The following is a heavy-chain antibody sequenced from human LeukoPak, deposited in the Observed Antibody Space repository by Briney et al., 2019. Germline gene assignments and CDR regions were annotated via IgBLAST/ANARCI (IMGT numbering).Heavy chain of an antibody. CDR2: INHSGST. J-gene: IGHJ5*02. Sequence: SETLSLTCTVSGGSISSSSYYWGWIRQPPGKGLEWIGEINHSGSTNYNPSLKSRVTISVDTSKNQFSLKLSSVTAADTAVYYCARDAGPTRFDPWGQGTLVTVSS. CDR1: GGSISSSSYY. CDR3: ARDAGPTRFDP. V-gene: IGHV4-39*07.